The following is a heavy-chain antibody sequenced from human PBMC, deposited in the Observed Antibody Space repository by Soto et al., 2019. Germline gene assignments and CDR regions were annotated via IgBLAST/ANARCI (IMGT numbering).Heavy chain of an antibody. CDR3: ARSVKDSSSPNYYYYYGMDV. D-gene: IGHD6-6*01. CDR2: IYYSGST. V-gene: IGHV4-59*06. Sequence: SETLSLTCTVSGGSISSYYWSWIRQHPGKGLEWIGYIYYSGSTYYNPSLKSRVTISVDTSKNQFSLKLSSVTAADTAVYYCARSVKDSSSPNYYYYYGMDVWGQGTTVTVSS. J-gene: IGHJ6*02. CDR1: GGSISSYY.